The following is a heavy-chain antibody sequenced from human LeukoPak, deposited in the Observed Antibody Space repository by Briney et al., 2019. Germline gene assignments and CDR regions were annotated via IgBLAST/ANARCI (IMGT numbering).Heavy chain of an antibody. V-gene: IGHV3-7*01. CDR2: INQDGSEK. D-gene: IGHD1-26*01. Sequence: PGGSLRLSCAASGFIFPTYWMSWVRQVPGKGLEWVANINQDGSEKYYVDSVKGRFTITRDNAKTSLYLQMNSLRAEDTGIYYCARDKVVGATYFDYWGQGILVTVSS. CDR3: ARDKVVGATYFDY. J-gene: IGHJ4*02. CDR1: GFIFPTYW.